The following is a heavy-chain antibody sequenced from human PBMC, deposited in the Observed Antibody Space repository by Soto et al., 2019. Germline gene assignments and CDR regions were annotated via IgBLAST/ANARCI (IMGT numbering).Heavy chain of an antibody. V-gene: IGHV4-59*01. J-gene: IGHJ4*02. CDR1: GGSISSYY. Sequence: PSETLSLTCTVSGGSISSYYWSWIRQPPGKGLEWIAYIYYSGSTDYDPSLKSRVTISVDTSKNQFSLKLSSVTAADTAVYYCARRWGTYFDFWGQGTLVTVSS. CDR2: IYYSGST. CDR3: ARRWGTYFDF. D-gene: IGHD7-27*01.